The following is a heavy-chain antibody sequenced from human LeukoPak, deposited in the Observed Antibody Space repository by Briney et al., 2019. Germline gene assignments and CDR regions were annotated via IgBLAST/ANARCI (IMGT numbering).Heavy chain of an antibody. V-gene: IGHV1-69*05. J-gene: IGHJ3*02. CDR1: GGTFSSYA. CDR2: IVPIFGTA. Sequence: GSSVKVSCKASGGTFSSYAISWVRQAPGQGLEWMGRIVPIFGTANYAQKFQGRVTISTDESTSTAYMELSSLRSEDTAVYYCAREKVGAAIASDICGQGTMVTVSS. D-gene: IGHD2-15*01. CDR3: AREKVGAAIASDI.